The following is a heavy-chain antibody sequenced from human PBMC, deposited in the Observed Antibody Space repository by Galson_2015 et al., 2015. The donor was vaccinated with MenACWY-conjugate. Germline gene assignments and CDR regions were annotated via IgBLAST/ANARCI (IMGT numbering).Heavy chain of an antibody. CDR2: IGTAGDT. V-gene: IGHV3-13*04. D-gene: IGHD6-19*01. CDR3: ARRVVRAVAGGTRDAFDI. J-gene: IGHJ3*02. CDR1: GFTFSSYD. Sequence: SLRLSCAASGFTFSSYDMHWVRQATGKGLEWVSAIGTAGDTYYPGSVKGRFTISRENAKNSLYLQMNSLRAGDTAVYYCARRVVRAVAGGTRDAFDIWGQGTMVTVSS.